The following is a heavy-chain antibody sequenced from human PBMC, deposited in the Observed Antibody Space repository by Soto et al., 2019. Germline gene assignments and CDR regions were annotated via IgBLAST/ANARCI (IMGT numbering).Heavy chain of an antibody. CDR2: ISGSGGST. D-gene: IGHD6-19*01. Sequence: GGSLRLSCAASGFTFSSYAMSWVRQAPGKGLEWVSAISGSGGSTYYADSVKGRFTISRDNSKNTLYLQMNSLRAEDTAVYYCAKDPVDSSGWYLYYFDYWGQGTLVTVSS. CDR3: AKDPVDSSGWYLYYFDY. CDR1: GFTFSSYA. V-gene: IGHV3-23*01. J-gene: IGHJ4*02.